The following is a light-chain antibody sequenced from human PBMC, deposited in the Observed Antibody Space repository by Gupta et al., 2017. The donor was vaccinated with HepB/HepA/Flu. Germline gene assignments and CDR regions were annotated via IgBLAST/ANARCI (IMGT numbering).Light chain of an antibody. V-gene: IGKV1-9*01. J-gene: IGKJ5*01. CDR3: QQFNSYPIT. Sequence: DIQLTQSPSFLSASVGDRVTITGRASQDINSYLIWYQQKPGKAPNLLIYTASTLQGGVPSRFSGSGSGTEFTLTISSLQPEDFATYYCQQFNSYPITFGQGTRLDIK. CDR1: QDINSY. CDR2: TAS.